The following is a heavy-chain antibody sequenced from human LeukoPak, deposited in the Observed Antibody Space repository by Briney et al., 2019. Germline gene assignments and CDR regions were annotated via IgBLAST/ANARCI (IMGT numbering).Heavy chain of an antibody. CDR3: ARGEVYDFWSGYFDY. CDR1: GFTFSSYW. J-gene: IGHJ4*02. V-gene: IGHV3-7*01. D-gene: IGHD3-3*01. Sequence: GGSLRLSCAASGFTFSSYWMSWVRQAPGKGLEWVANIKQDGSEKYYVDSVKGRFTITRDNAKNSLYLQMNSLRAEDTAVYYCARGEVYDFWSGYFDYWGQGTLVTVSS. CDR2: IKQDGSEK.